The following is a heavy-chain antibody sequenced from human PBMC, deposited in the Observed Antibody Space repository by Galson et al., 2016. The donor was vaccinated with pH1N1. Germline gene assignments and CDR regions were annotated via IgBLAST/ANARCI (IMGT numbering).Heavy chain of an antibody. Sequence: SVKVTCKASGYTFTFTGYFIHWVRQAPGQGLEFEWMGRINPYSGDTGFAQNFQGRVTMTRDTSIGTAYMEVSRLTSDDTAIYYCARDVAPPGHYAMDVWGQGTTVTVSS. CDR3: ARDVAPPGHYAMDV. CDR1: GYTFTFTGYF. V-gene: IGHV1-2*06. J-gene: IGHJ6*02. CDR2: INPYSGDT.